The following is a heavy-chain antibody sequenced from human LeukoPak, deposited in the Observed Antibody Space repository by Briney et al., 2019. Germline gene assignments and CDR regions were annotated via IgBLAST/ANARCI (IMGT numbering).Heavy chain of an antibody. CDR2: ISGSGGST. CDR1: GFTFSSYA. V-gene: IGHV3-23*01. Sequence: PGGSLRLSCAASGFTFSSYAMSWVRQAPGKGLEWVSAISGSGGSTYYADSVKGRFTISRDNSKNTLYLQMNSLRAEDTAVYYCANFGSSGTDAFDIWGQGTMVTVSS. CDR3: ANFGSSGTDAFDI. D-gene: IGHD3-22*01. J-gene: IGHJ3*02.